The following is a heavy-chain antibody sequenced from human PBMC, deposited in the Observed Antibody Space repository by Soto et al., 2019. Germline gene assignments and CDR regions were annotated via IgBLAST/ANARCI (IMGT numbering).Heavy chain of an antibody. CDR3: AKASNIALITPFDC. CDR2: INSDGSST. Sequence: PGGSLRLSCAASGFTFSSYWMHWVRQAPGKGLVWVSRINSDGSSTSYADSVKGRFTISRDNSKNTLSLQMDSLRAEDTAVYYCAKASNIALITPFDCWGQGTPVTVSS. V-gene: IGHV3-74*01. CDR1: GFTFSSYW. J-gene: IGHJ4*02. D-gene: IGHD3-16*01.